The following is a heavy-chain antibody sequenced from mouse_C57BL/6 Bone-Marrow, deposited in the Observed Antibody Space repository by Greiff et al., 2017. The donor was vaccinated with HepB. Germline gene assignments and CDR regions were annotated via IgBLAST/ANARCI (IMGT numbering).Heavy chain of an antibody. CDR2: IHPNSGST. Sequence: QVHVKQSGAELVKPGASVKLSCKASGYTFTSYWMHWVKQRPGQGLEWIGMIHPNSGSTNYNEKFKSKATLTVDKSSSTAYMQLSSLTSEDSAVYYCASGYFDVWGTGTTVTVSS. J-gene: IGHJ1*03. CDR3: ASGYFDV. V-gene: IGHV1-64*01. CDR1: GYTFTSYW.